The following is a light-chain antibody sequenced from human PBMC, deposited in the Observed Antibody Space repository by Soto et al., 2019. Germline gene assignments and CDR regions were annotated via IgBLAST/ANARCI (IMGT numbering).Light chain of an antibody. J-gene: IGKJ4*01. CDR1: QGITSW. V-gene: IGKV1-12*01. CDR2: RAS. Sequence: DIPLTQSPSSVSASVGDRVTITCRAIQGITSWLAWYQQKPGIAPKLLIYRASNLQSGVPSRFSGSGSGTDLTLTISGLQPADFATYYCQQTTTFPLTFGGGTKVEIK. CDR3: QQTTTFPLT.